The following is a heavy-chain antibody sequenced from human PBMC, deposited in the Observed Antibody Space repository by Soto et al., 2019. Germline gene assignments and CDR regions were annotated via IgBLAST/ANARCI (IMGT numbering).Heavy chain of an antibody. CDR1: GYTFTSYG. CDR2: ISAYNGNT. Sequence: ASVKVSCKASGYTFTSYGISWVRQAPGQGLEWMGWISAYNGNTNYAQKLQGRVTMTTDTSTSTAYMELRSLRSDDTAVYYCARLRYYDYVWGSYRSRYYFDYWGQGTLVTVSS. V-gene: IGHV1-18*01. J-gene: IGHJ4*02. CDR3: ARLRYYDYVWGSYRSRYYFDY. D-gene: IGHD3-16*02.